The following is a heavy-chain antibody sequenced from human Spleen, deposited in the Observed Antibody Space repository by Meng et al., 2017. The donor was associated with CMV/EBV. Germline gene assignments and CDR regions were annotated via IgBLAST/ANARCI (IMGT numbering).Heavy chain of an antibody. D-gene: IGHD1-1*01. V-gene: IGHV3-52*01. CDR3: ARSMIMYNWNDLDA. CDR1: GFTFSSSW. Sequence: GESLKISCAASGFTFSSSWIYWVCQAPEKGLEWVADIKCDGSEKYYVDSVKGRLTISRDNAKNSFYLHMNSLRAEDTAVYYCARSMIMYNWNDLDAWGQGTLVTVSS. J-gene: IGHJ4*02. CDR2: IKCDGSEK.